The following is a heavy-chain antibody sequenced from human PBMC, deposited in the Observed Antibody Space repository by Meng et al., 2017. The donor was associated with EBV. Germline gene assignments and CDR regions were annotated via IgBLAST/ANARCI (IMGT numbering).Heavy chain of an antibody. V-gene: IGHV4-39*07. Sequence: QLQLQESGPGLGXXXXXLXRTXTVSGGSISSSSCHWGWIRQPPGKGLEWIGSSYYSGSTSYNPSLKCRVTISVDTSKNQFSLKLSSVTAADTAVYYCARSSPVRFGELSNWGQGTLVTVSS. J-gene: IGHJ4*02. CDR3: ARSSPVRFGELSN. CDR2: SYYSGST. D-gene: IGHD3-10*01. CDR1: GGSISSSSCH.